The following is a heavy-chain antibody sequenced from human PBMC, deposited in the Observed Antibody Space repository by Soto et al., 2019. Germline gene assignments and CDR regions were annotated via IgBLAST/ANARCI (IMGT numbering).Heavy chain of an antibody. J-gene: IGHJ6*02. D-gene: IGHD2-2*01. CDR3: ARDNDIVVVPAAIGYGMDV. CDR2: TYYRSKWYN. V-gene: IGHV6-1*01. CDR1: GDSVSSNSAA. Sequence: PSQTLSLTCAISGDSVSSNSAAWNWISQSPSRGLEWLGRTYYRSKWYNDYAVSVKSRITIDPDTSKNQFSLQLNSVTPEDTAVYYCARDNDIVVVPAAIGYGMDVWGQGTTVTVSS.